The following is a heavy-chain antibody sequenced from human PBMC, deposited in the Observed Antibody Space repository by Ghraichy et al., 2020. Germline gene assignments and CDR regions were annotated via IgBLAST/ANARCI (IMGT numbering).Heavy chain of an antibody. Sequence: GGSLRLSCAASGFTFDDYAMHWVRQAPGKGLEWVSGISWNSASIGYADSVKGRFTISRDNAKNSLYLQMNSLRAEDTALYYCAKVGGYGRAFDYWGQGTLVTVSS. CDR2: ISWNSASI. V-gene: IGHV3-9*01. D-gene: IGHD3-10*02. J-gene: IGHJ4*02. CDR3: AKVGGYGRAFDY. CDR1: GFTFDDYA.